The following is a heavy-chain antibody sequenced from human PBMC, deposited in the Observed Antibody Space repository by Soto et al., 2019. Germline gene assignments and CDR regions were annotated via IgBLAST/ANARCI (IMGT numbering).Heavy chain of an antibody. V-gene: IGHV4-39*01. CDR3: ARHDMWAEAKTGAFDF. Sequence: QVHLQESGPGLVRPSETLSLTCSVSGDSITMGPYYWPWIRQPPGRGLEWIGTTYHSGRAYYNPSHESRVTISVDKAKNAFSLRLRSVTAADTAFYYCARHDMWAEAKTGAFDFWGHGTKVTVSS. CDR1: GDSITMGPYY. J-gene: IGHJ3*01. CDR2: TYHSGRA. D-gene: IGHD3-9*01.